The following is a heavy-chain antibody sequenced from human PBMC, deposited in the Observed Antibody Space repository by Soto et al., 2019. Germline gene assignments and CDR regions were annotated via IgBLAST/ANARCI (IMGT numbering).Heavy chain of an antibody. Sequence: PSETLSLSCTVAGGSSSSHYWSWIRQPPGKGLEWIGYIYYSGSTNYNPSLKSRVTISVDTSKNQFSLKLSSVTAADTAVYYCARMYSGYDNDYYYGMDVWGQGTTVTVSS. D-gene: IGHD5-12*01. CDR1: GGSSSSHY. V-gene: IGHV4-59*11. J-gene: IGHJ6*02. CDR3: ARMYSGYDNDYYYGMDV. CDR2: IYYSGST.